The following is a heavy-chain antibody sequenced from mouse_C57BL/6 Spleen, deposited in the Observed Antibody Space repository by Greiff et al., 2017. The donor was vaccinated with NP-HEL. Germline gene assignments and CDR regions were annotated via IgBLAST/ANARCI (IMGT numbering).Heavy chain of an antibody. CDR2: IYPGSGNT. Sequence: VKLQESGAELVRPGASVKLSCKASGYTFTDYYINWVKQRPGQGLEWIARIYPGSGNTYYNEKFKGKATLTAEKSSSTAYMQLSSLTSEDSAVYFCARSGYYGNYDAMDYWGQGTSVTVSS. V-gene: IGHV1-76*01. D-gene: IGHD2-1*01. CDR3: ARSGYYGNYDAMDY. J-gene: IGHJ4*01. CDR1: GYTFTDYY.